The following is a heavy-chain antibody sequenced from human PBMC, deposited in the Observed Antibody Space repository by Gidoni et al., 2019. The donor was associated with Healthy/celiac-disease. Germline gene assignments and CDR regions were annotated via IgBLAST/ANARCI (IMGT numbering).Heavy chain of an antibody. CDR1: GFTFEDYA. V-gene: IGHV3-9*01. Sequence: EVQLVESGGGLVQPGRSLRLSCAASGFTFEDYAMHWVRQAPGKGLEWVSGISWNSGSIGYADSVKGRFTISRDNAKNSLYLQMNSLRAEDTALYYCAKDYSSSWYLGYFDYWGQGTLVTVSS. CDR2: ISWNSGSI. J-gene: IGHJ4*02. D-gene: IGHD6-13*01. CDR3: AKDYSSSWYLGYFDY.